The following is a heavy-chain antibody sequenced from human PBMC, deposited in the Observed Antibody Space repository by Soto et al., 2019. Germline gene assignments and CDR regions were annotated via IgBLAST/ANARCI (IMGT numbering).Heavy chain of an antibody. CDR2: INAGNGNT. D-gene: IGHD2-21*01. Sequence: ACQAPRQRLEWMGWINAGNGNTKYSQKFQGRVTFTRDTSANTAYMELSSLISEDTAVYYCAHSLRRDNCRGGDCYYFDSWGQGTPVTVSS. J-gene: IGHJ4*02. V-gene: IGHV1-3*01. CDR3: AHSLRRDNCRGGDCYYFDS.